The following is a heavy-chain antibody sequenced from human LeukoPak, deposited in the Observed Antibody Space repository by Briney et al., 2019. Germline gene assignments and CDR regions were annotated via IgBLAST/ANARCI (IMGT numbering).Heavy chain of an antibody. CDR1: GFTFSDYY. J-gene: IGHJ4*02. CDR3: ARQLVYDYFDY. Sequence: KAGGSLRLSCAASGFTFSDYYMSWIRQAPGKGLEWVSYISSSSSYTNYADSVKGRFTISRDNAKNSLYLQMNSLRAEGTAVYYCARQLVYDYFDYWGQGTLVTVSS. D-gene: IGHD6-13*01. CDR2: ISSSSSYT. V-gene: IGHV3-11*06.